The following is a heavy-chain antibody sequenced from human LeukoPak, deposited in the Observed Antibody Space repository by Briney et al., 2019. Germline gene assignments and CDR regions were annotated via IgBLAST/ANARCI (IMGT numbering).Heavy chain of an antibody. V-gene: IGHV3-53*01. CDR2: IYADGNT. CDR3: ARDSYGDANFDT. D-gene: IGHD4-17*01. Sequence: PGRSLRLSCAASGFTFSSYAMHWVRQAPGKGLEWVSFIYADGNTYYADSVKGRFTISRDISKNAVFLQMNSLRAEDTAVYYCARDSYGDANFDTWGQGTLVTVSS. CDR1: GFTFSSYA. J-gene: IGHJ4*02.